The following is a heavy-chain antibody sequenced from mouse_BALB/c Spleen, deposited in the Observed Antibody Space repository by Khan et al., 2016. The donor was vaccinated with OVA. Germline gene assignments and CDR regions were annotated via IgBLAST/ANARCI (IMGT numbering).Heavy chain of an antibody. V-gene: IGHV1S136*01. D-gene: IGHD2-3*01. CDR3: ARNYDGYFRPFAY. J-gene: IGHJ3*01. CDR1: GYTFTSYV. CDR2: LNPYNDDT. Sequence: EVQLQQSGPELVKPGASVKMSCQASGYTFTSYVMHWVKKKPGQGLEWIGYLNPYNDDTKYNDKFKGKATLTSDNSSSTAYIGLRRLPSEDSAVYYGARNYDGYFRPFAYWGQGTLVTVSA.